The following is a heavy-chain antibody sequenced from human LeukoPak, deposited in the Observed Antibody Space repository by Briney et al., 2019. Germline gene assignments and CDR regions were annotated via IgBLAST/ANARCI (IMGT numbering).Heavy chain of an antibody. CDR2: IGSSSTYI. V-gene: IGHV3-21*01. J-gene: IGHJ4*02. Sequence: GGSLRLSCAASGFTFSNYNMNWVRQAPGKGLEWVSSIGSSSTYIYYADSVKGRFTISRDNAKNSLYLQMNSLRAEDTAVYYCARDGEGYGYWGQGTLVTVSS. CDR1: GFTFSNYN. CDR3: ARDGEGYGY. D-gene: IGHD5-24*01.